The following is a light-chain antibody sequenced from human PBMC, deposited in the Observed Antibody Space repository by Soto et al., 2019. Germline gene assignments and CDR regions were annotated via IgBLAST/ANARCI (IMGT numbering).Light chain of an antibody. J-gene: IGLJ1*01. Sequence: QSALTQPRSVSGSPGQSVTISCTGTSSDVGGYNYVSWYQQHPGKAPKLMIYDVSKRPSGVPDRFSGSKSGNTASLTISGLQAEDEADYHCSSYTSGSSHYVFGTGTKVTVL. CDR3: SSYTSGSSHYV. CDR1: SSDVGGYNY. CDR2: DVS. V-gene: IGLV2-11*01.